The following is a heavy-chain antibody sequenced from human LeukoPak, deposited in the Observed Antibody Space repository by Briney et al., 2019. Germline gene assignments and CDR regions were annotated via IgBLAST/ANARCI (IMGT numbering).Heavy chain of an antibody. CDR3: ARPNTVSTLLSPRVNWFDP. J-gene: IGHJ5*02. CDR2: ISGSGGST. D-gene: IGHD2/OR15-2a*01. V-gene: IGHV3-23*01. Sequence: GGSLRLSCAASGFTFSSYAMSWVRQAPGKGLEWVSAISGSGGSTYYADSVKGRFTISRDNSKNTLYLQMNSLRAEDTAVYYCARPNTVSTLLSPRVNWFDPWGQGTLVTVSS. CDR1: GFTFSSYA.